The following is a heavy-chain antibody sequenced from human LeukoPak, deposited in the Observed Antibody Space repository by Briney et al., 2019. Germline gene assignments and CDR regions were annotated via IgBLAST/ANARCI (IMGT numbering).Heavy chain of an antibody. CDR3: ARGDRSGYYGDYFDF. V-gene: IGHV4-59*01. D-gene: IGHD3-22*01. CDR2: IYYSGST. Sequence: SETLSLTCTVSGGSISSYYWSWIRQPPGKGLEWIGYIYYSGSTNYNPSLKSRVTISVDTSKNQFSLKLSPVTAADTAVYYCARGDRSGYYGDYFDFWGQGTLVTVSS. J-gene: IGHJ4*02. CDR1: GGSISSYY.